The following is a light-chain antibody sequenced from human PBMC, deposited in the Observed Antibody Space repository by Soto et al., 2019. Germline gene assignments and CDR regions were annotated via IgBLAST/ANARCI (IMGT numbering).Light chain of an antibody. CDR3: QQYYSSPT. J-gene: IGKJ3*01. CDR1: QSLLYSSNNKNY. V-gene: IGKV4-1*01. Sequence: DIVMTQSPDSLAVSLGERATINCKSSQSLLYSSNNKNYLAWYQQKPGQPPKSLIYWASTRESGVPERFSGSRSGTDFTLTISSLQAEDVAVYYCQQYYSSPTFGPGTKVDIK. CDR2: WAS.